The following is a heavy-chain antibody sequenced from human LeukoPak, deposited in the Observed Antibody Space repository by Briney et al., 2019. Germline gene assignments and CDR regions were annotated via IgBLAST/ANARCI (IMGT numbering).Heavy chain of an antibody. V-gene: IGHV1-46*03. J-gene: IGHJ4*02. D-gene: IGHD3-22*01. CDR1: GYTFTSYY. Sequence: ASVKVSCKASGYTFTSYYMHWVRQAPGQGLEWMGIVNPSGGSTSYGQKFQGRVTMTRDTSTSTVYMELSSLRSEDTAVYYCARSGSYEAFDYWGQGTLVAVSS. CDR3: ARSGSYEAFDY. CDR2: VNPSGGST.